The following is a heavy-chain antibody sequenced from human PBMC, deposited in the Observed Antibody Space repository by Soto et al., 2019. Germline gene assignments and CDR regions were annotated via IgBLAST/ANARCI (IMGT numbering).Heavy chain of an antibody. CDR3: ATHRYGSGSYYNPYYYGMDV. Sequence: GESLKISCKGSVYSFTSYWIGWVRQMPGKGLEWMGIIYPGDSDTRYSPSFQGQVTISADKSISTAYLQWSSLKASDTAMYYCATHRYGSGSYYNPYYYGMDVWGQGTTVTVSS. D-gene: IGHD3-10*01. CDR2: IYPGDSDT. J-gene: IGHJ6*02. CDR1: VYSFTSYW. V-gene: IGHV5-51*01.